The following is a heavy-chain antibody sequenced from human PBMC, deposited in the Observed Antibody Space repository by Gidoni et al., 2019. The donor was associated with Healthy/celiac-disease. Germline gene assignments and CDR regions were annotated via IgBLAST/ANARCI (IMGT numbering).Heavy chain of an antibody. J-gene: IGHJ6*02. CDR3: ARDKCSGGSCLPYYYYGMDV. Sequence: QVQLVQSGAAVKKPGSSVKVSCKASGRTFSSSAISWVRQASGQGLEWMGGIIPICGTANYAQKFQGRVTITADESTSTAYMELSSLRSEDTAVYYCARDKCSGGSCLPYYYYGMDVWGQGTTVTVSS. CDR2: IIPICGTA. D-gene: IGHD2-15*01. CDR1: GRTFSSSA. V-gene: IGHV1-69*01.